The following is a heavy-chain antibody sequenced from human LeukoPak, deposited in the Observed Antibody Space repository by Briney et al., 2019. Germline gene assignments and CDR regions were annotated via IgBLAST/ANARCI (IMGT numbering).Heavy chain of an antibody. Sequence: GRSLRLSCAASGFTFDDYAMHWVRQAPGKSLEWVSGISWNSGSIGYADSVKGRFTISRDNAKNSLYLQMNSLRAEDTALYYCAKGMGYDSSGYAFDYWGQGTLVTVSS. CDR3: AKGMGYDSSGYAFDY. V-gene: IGHV3-9*01. CDR1: GFTFDDYA. D-gene: IGHD3-22*01. J-gene: IGHJ4*02. CDR2: ISWNSGSI.